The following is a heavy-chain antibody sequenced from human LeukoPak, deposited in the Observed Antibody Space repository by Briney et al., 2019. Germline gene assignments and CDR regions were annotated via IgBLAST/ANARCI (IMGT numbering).Heavy chain of an antibody. CDR2: ISSDGSST. D-gene: IGHD2-21*01. V-gene: IGHV3-74*01. Sequence: QPGGSLRLSCAASGFSFSSYWMDWVRQAPGKGLVWVSRISSDGSSTYYADSVEGRFTISRDNAKNTLYLQMNSLRAEDTAVYYCARVRSGYYFDYWGQGTLVIVSS. CDR3: ARVRSGYYFDY. J-gene: IGHJ4*02. CDR1: GFSFSSYW.